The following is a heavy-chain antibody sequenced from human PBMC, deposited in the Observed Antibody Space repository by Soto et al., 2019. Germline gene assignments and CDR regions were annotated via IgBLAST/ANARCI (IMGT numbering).Heavy chain of an antibody. CDR1: GGSISGFY. CDR2: MYYSGRT. CDR3: ARQVHPLEPTDF. V-gene: IGHV4-59*08. Sequence: QVQLQESGPGLVKPSETLSLTCSVSGGSISGFYWNWIRQPPGKGLEWIGSMYYSGRTNYNPALKSRVTMSVDMPKIQSSLKLTSVTAADTAVYYCARQVHPLEPTDFWGQGALVTVSS. J-gene: IGHJ4*02. D-gene: IGHD1-1*01.